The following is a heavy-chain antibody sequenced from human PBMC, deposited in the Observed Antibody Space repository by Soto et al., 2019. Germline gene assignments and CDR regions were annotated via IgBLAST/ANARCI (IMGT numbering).Heavy chain of an antibody. Sequence: QVQLVESGGGVVQPGRSLRLSCAASGFTFSSYAMHWVRQAPGKGLEWVAVISYDGSNKYYADSVKGRFTISRDNSKNTLYLQMNSLRAEDTAVNYCASSRVYSSSWYYYYYGMDVWGQGTTVTVSS. J-gene: IGHJ6*02. CDR2: ISYDGSNK. V-gene: IGHV3-30-3*01. D-gene: IGHD6-13*01. CDR3: ASSRVYSSSWYYYYYGMDV. CDR1: GFTFSSYA.